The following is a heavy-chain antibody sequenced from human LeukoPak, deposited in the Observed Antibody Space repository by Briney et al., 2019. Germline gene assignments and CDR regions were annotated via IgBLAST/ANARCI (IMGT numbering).Heavy chain of an antibody. J-gene: IGHJ5*02. D-gene: IGHD6-13*01. V-gene: IGHV4-59*11. CDR2: AYYKGST. CDR3: AGSSSSWSFDP. Sequence: SETLSLTCTVSGVSISRHYWSWIRQPPGKGLEWIGYAYYKGSTNSNPSLRSRVTISVDTSKNQFSLKLSSVTAADTAVYYCAGSSSSWSFDPWGQGTLVTVSS. CDR1: GVSISRHY.